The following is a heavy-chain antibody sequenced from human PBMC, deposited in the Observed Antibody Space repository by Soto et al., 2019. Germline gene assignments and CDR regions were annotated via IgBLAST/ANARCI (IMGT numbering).Heavy chain of an antibody. Sequence: GGSLRLSCAASGFTFSYYGMHWVRQAPGKGLEWVAVIWYDGSNKYYADSVKGRFTISRDNSKNTLYLQMNSLRSEDTAVYYCSAPLTCYYTAPMDGWGQVTTVTVS. V-gene: IGHV3-33*08. CDR3: SAPLTCYYTAPMDG. J-gene: IGHJ6*02. CDR2: IWYDGSNK. D-gene: IGHD3-9*01. CDR1: GFTFSYYG.